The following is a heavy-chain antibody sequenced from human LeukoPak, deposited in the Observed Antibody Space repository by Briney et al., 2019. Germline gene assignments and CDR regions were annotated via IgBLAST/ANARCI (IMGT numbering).Heavy chain of an antibody. CDR1: GYTLTSYY. Sequence: ASVKVSCKASGYTLTSYYMHWVRQAPGQGLEWMGWINPNSGGTNYAQKFQGRVTMTRDTSISTAYMELSRLRSDDTAVYYCARGRGIVVVPAASSTTPLFAYWGQGTLVTVSS. V-gene: IGHV1-2*02. CDR3: ARGRGIVVVPAASSTTPLFAY. D-gene: IGHD2-2*01. J-gene: IGHJ4*02. CDR2: INPNSGGT.